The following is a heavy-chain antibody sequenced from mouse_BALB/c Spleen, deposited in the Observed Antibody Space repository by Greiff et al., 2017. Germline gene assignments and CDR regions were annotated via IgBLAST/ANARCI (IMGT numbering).Heavy chain of an antibody. CDR3: ARQGWDQYYFDY. V-gene: IGHV5-12-1*01. Sequence: EVHLVESGGGLVKPGGSLKLSCAASGFAFSSYDMSWVRQTPEKRLEWVAYISSGGGSTYYPDTVKGRFTISRDNAKNTLYLQMSSLKSEDTAMYYCARQGWDQYYFDYWGQGTTLTVSS. CDR2: ISSGGGST. J-gene: IGHJ2*01. D-gene: IGHD4-1*01. CDR1: GFAFSSYD.